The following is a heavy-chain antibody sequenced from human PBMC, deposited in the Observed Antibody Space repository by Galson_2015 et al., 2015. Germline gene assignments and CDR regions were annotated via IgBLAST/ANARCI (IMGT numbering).Heavy chain of an antibody. J-gene: IGHJ4*02. CDR1: GFIFNSYD. V-gene: IGHV3-13*01. CDR3: ARGEEVVIRHGYNPLFDH. CDR2: IGTAGDT. D-gene: IGHD2-21*01. Sequence: SLRLSCAASGFIFNSYDMHWVRQGKGKGLEWVATIGTAGDTYYRGSVKGRFTVSGENGKSSLYLQMNSLRAGDTAVYYCARGEEVVIRHGYNPLFDHWGQGTLVTVSS.